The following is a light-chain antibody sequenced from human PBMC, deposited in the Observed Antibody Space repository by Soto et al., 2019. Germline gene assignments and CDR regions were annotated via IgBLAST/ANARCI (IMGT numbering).Light chain of an antibody. V-gene: IGLV1-40*01. CDR2: GNS. J-gene: IGLJ3*02. Sequence: QPVLTQPPSVSGAPGQRVTISCTASSSNIGAGYDVHWYQQLPGTVPKLLIYGNSNRPSGVPDRFSGSKSGTSASLAITGLQAEDEADYYCQSYDSSLSGWVFGGGTKVTVL. CDR3: QSYDSSLSGWV. CDR1: SSNIGAGYD.